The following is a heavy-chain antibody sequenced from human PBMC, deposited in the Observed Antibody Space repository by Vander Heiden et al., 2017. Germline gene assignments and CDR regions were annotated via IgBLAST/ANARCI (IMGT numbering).Heavy chain of an antibody. J-gene: IGHJ4*02. CDR2: INPSGGST. V-gene: IGHV1-46*01. Sequence: VRQAPGQGLEWMGIINPSGGSTSYAQKFQGRVTMTRDTSTSTVYMELSSLRSEDTAVYYCAREWVAYYDSSGYDYWGQGTLVTVSS. D-gene: IGHD3-22*01. CDR3: AREWVAYYDSSGYDY.